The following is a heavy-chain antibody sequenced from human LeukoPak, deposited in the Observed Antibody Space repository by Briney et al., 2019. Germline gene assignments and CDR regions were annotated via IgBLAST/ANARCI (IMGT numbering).Heavy chain of an antibody. CDR2: INPNSGGP. CDR3: ARGYTSGWPTYYFDY. Sequence: ASVKVSCKTSGYTFTGYYIHWVRQAPGQGLEWMGWINPNSGGPKYAQKFQGRVTMTRDTSISSAYMELSGLRSDDTALYYCARGYTSGWPTYYFDYWGQGTLVTVSS. CDR1: GYTFTGYY. V-gene: IGHV1-2*02. D-gene: IGHD6-19*01. J-gene: IGHJ4*02.